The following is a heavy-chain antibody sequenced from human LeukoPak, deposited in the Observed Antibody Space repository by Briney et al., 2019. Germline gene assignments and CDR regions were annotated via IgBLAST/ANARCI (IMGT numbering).Heavy chain of an antibody. CDR2: ISGRGASK. J-gene: IGHJ4*02. CDR3: AKGVVVAPDVTPFDY. V-gene: IGHV3-23*01. CDR1: GFTFSGYG. D-gene: IGHD2-2*01. Sequence: PGGSLRLSCAASGFTFSGYGMSWVRQAPGKGLEWVSGISGRGASKYYADSVKGRFTISRDNSKNTLYLQMNSLRAEDTAVYYCAKGVVVAPDVTPFDYWGQGTLVTVSS.